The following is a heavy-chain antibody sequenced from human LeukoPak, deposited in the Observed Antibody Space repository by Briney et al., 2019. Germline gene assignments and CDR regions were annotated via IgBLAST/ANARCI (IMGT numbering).Heavy chain of an antibody. Sequence: GGFLRLSCAASGFTFSNYAMSWVRQAPGKGLEWVSVISGSGDSTYYADSVKGRFTISRDNSKNTLYLQMNSLRAEDTAVYYCARECITIFGVVSYYFDYWGQGTLVTVSS. D-gene: IGHD3-3*01. CDR1: GFTFSNYA. CDR2: ISGSGDST. V-gene: IGHV3-23*01. J-gene: IGHJ4*02. CDR3: ARECITIFGVVSYYFDY.